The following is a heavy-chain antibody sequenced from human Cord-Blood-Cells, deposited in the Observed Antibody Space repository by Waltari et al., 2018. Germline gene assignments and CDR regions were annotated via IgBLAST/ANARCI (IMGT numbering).Heavy chain of an antibody. CDR2: ISYDGSNK. V-gene: IGHV3-30-3*01. D-gene: IGHD3-10*01. CDR1: GSTFSSST. CDR3: AREYYYGSGSDY. Sequence: QVQLVASGGGVVQPGSALSLSLAASGSTFSSSTMRWVCQALGKGLGWVAIISYDGSNKYYADSVKGRFTISRDNSKNTLYLQMNSLRAEDTAVYYCAREYYYGSGSDYWGQGTLVTVSS. J-gene: IGHJ4*02.